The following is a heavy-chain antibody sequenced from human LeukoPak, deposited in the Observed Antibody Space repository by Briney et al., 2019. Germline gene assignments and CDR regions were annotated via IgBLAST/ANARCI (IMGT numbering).Heavy chain of an antibody. CDR2: IRSKTYGGTP. CDR3: TRIGSGVRGSYTFDY. CDR1: GFTFGDYS. Sequence: GGSLRLSCTASGFTFGDYSMSWFRQAPGKGLEWVGFIRSKTYGGTPEYAASVKGRFSILREDSKRVAYLQMNSLKTEDTALYYCTRIGSGVRGSYTFDYWGQGTLVTVSS. J-gene: IGHJ4*02. V-gene: IGHV3-49*03. D-gene: IGHD1-26*01.